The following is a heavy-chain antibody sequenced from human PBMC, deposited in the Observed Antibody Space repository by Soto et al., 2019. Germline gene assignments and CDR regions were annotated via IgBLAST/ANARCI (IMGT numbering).Heavy chain of an antibody. CDR2: ISYDGNYI. V-gene: IGHV3-30*18. D-gene: IGHD3-16*01. CDR1: GSAFSSYA. Sequence: GGSLRLSCEASGSAFSSYAMHWVRQAPGKGLEWVGVISYDGNYIYYADSVKGRFTISRDNSKNTLYVQVNSLRPEDTAVYYCAKGILSATIGPYAMDVWGQGTTVTVSS. J-gene: IGHJ6*02. CDR3: AKGILSATIGPYAMDV.